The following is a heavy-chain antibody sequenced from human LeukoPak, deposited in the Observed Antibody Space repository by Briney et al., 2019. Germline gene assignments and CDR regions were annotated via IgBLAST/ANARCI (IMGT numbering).Heavy chain of an antibody. V-gene: IGHV4-59*01. CDR1: GDSISSSY. CDR3: ARLSYDSSGYTFDY. CDR2: IYYSGST. Sequence: PSETLSLTCTVSGDSISSSYWSWIRQPPGKGLEWIGYIYYSGSTNYNPSLKSRVTISVDTSKNQFSLKLSSVTAADTAVYFCARLSYDSSGYTFDYWGQGTLVTVSS. J-gene: IGHJ4*02. D-gene: IGHD3-22*01.